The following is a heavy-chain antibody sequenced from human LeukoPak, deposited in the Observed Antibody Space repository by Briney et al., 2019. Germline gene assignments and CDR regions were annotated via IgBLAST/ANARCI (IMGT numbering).Heavy chain of an antibody. CDR3: ARGSKTAGTIYSFDY. Sequence: GGSLRLSCAASGFTFSSCAMSWVRQAPGKGLEWVSAISGSGGSTYYADSVKGRFTISRDNSKNTVYLQMNSLRAEDTAVYYCARGSKTAGTIYSFDYWGQGTLVTVSS. CDR2: ISGSGGST. CDR1: GFTFSSCA. V-gene: IGHV3-23*01. J-gene: IGHJ4*02. D-gene: IGHD6-13*01.